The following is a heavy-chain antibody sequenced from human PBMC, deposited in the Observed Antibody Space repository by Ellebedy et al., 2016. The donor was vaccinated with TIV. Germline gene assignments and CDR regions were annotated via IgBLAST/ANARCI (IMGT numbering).Heavy chain of an antibody. Sequence: AASVNVSCKVSGYSLTESPIHWVRQAPGRGLEWMGGFDPEDGETIYAQKFQGRVTMTEDTSTDTAYMELSSLRSDDTAVYYCVIEMRDGGDDWGQGTLVTVSS. CDR2: FDPEDGET. CDR1: GYSLTESP. V-gene: IGHV1-24*01. D-gene: IGHD3-10*01. CDR3: VIEMRDGGDD. J-gene: IGHJ4*02.